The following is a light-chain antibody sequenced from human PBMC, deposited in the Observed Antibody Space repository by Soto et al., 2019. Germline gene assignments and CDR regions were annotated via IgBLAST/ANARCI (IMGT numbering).Light chain of an antibody. V-gene: IGLV2-14*01. J-gene: IGLJ2*01. CDR3: SSSTTISTVV. CDR2: DVS. CDR1: SSDVGGYNY. Sequence: QSVLTQPASVSGSPGQSITISCTGTSSDVGGYNYVSWYQQYPGKAPRVMIYDVSNRPSGVSNRFSGSKSGNTASLTISGLQAEDEADYYCSSSTTISTVVFGGGTKLTVL.